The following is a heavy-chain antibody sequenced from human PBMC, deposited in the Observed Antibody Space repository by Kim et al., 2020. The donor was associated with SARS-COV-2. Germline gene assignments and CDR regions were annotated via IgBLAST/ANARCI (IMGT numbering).Heavy chain of an antibody. CDR3: AGQGGYSYGTYNWFDP. J-gene: IGHJ5*02. Sequence: SLQSRVTISVDTSKNQFSLKLSSVTAADTAVYYCAGQGGYSYGTYNWFDPWGQGTLVTVSS. V-gene: IGHV4-39*01. D-gene: IGHD5-18*01.